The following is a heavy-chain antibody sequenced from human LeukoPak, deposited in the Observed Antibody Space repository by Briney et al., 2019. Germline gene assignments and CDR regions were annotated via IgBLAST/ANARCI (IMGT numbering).Heavy chain of an antibody. J-gene: IGHJ3*02. CDR2: IYSSGST. Sequence: SETLSLTCNVSGGSIRGYYWSWIRQPPGKGLEWIGYIYSSGSTNYNPSLKSRVTMSVDTSKNQFSLKLSSVTAADTAVYYCARSEYSYGADAFDIWGQGTMVTVSS. CDR3: ARSEYSYGADAFDI. D-gene: IGHD5-18*01. CDR1: GGSIRGYY. V-gene: IGHV4-59*01.